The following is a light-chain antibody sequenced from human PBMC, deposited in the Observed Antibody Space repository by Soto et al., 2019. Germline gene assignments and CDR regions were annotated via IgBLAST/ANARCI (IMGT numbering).Light chain of an antibody. CDR2: EVS. V-gene: IGLV2-8*01. J-gene: IGLJ2*01. Sequence: QSALTQPPSASGSPGPSVTISCSGTSSDVGGYNYVSWYQQHPGKAPKLMIYEVSKRPSGVPDRFSGSKSGNTASLTVSGLQVEDEADYYCSSFEASNNLRFGGGTKLTVL. CDR3: SSFEASNNLR. CDR1: SSDVGGYNY.